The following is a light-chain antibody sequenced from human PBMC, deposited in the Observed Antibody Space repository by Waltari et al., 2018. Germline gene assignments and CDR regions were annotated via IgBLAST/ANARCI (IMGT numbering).Light chain of an antibody. V-gene: IGLV2-23*02. Sequence: QSALTQPASVSGSPGQSIAISCIGTSSDVGANNFLSWDQQHPGRAPKPMIHEVTKRPSGVSTRFAGSKSGNTAALTISGLQAEDEADYYCCSYPTIGPVLIGGGTKVTVL. CDR1: SSDVGANNF. CDR2: EVT. CDR3: CSYPTIGPVL. J-gene: IGLJ2*01.